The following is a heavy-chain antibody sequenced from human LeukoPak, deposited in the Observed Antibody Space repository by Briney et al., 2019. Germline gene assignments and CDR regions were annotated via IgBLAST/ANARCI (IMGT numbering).Heavy chain of an antibody. CDR2: ISAYNGNT. CDR1: GYTFTSYG. CDR3: ARVRYDILTGYYDFDY. D-gene: IGHD3-9*01. V-gene: IGHV1-18*01. J-gene: IGHJ4*02. Sequence: ASVKVSCKASGYTFTSYGISWVRQAPGQGLEWMGWISAYNGNTNYAQKLQGRVTMTTDTSTSTAYMELRSLRSDDTAVYYCARVRYDILTGYYDFDYWGQGTLVTVSS.